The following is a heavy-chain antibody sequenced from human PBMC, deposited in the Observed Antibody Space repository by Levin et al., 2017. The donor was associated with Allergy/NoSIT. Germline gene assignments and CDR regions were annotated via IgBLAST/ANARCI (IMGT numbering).Heavy chain of an antibody. D-gene: IGHD2-2*01. V-gene: IGHV1-2*02. CDR1: GYTFTGYY. J-gene: IGHJ3*02. CDR3: ARRRKFCSSTSCRHQKDAFDI. Sequence: GESLKISCKASGYTFTGYYMHWVRQAPGQGLEWMGWINPNSGGTNYAQKFQGRVTMTRDTSISTAYMELSRLRSDDTAVYYCARRRKFCSSTSCRHQKDAFDIWGQGTMVTVSS. CDR2: INPNSGGT.